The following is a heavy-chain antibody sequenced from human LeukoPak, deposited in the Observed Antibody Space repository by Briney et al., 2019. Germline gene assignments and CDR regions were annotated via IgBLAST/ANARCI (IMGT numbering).Heavy chain of an antibody. CDR1: GFTFGSYA. CDR3: ARETMEGLIQLGFDP. CDR2: ISYDGSNK. V-gene: IGHV3-30*04. D-gene: IGHD5-18*01. J-gene: IGHJ5*02. Sequence: GGSLRLSCAASGFTFGSYAMHWVRQAPGQGLEWVAVISYDGSNKYYADSVKGRFTISRDNSKNTLYLQMNSLRSEDTAVYYCARETMEGLIQLGFDPWGQGTLVTVSS.